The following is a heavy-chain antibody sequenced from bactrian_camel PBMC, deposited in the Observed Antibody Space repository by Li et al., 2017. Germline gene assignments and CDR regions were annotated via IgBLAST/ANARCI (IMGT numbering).Heavy chain of an antibody. J-gene: IGHJ4*01. CDR3: VADPSVFPVCRIGVMRMDY. CDR2: IDRDGIT. V-gene: IGHV3S53*01. Sequence: HVQLVESGGGSVQAGGSLRLSCAAPGYIDSNYCMGWFRQAPGKQREGVAGIDRDGITSYADSVKGRFTISQDNAKNTLYLQMNSLKPEDTAMYYCVADPSVFPVCRIGVMRMDYRGQGTQVTVS. CDR1: GYIDSNYC.